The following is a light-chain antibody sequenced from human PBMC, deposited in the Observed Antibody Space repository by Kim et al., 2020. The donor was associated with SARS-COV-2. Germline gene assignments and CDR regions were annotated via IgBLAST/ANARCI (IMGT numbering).Light chain of an antibody. CDR2: GAS. Sequence: EIVLTQSPGTLSLSPGERATLYCRASQSLSNNYLAWYQQRPGQAPRLLIFGASARATGIPDRFSGGGSGTDFTLTISRLEPEDFAVYFCQQYDTTPWTFGQGTKVDIK. CDR1: QSLSNNY. J-gene: IGKJ1*01. V-gene: IGKV3-20*01. CDR3: QQYDTTPWT.